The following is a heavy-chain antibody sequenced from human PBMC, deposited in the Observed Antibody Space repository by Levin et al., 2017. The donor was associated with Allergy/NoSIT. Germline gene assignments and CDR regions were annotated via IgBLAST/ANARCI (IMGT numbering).Heavy chain of an antibody. V-gene: IGHV3-23*01. CDR1: GFTFSSYA. CDR3: AKDWGDYDAEYLQH. D-gene: IGHD4-17*01. Sequence: GESLKISCAASGFTFSSYAMSWVRQAPGKGLEWVSAISGSGGSTYYADSVKGRFTISRDNSKNTLYLQMNSLRAEDTAVYYCAKDWGDYDAEYLQHWGQGTLVTVSS. J-gene: IGHJ1*01. CDR2: ISGSGGST.